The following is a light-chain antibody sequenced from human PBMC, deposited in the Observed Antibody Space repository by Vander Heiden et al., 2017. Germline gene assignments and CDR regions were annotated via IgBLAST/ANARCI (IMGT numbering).Light chain of an antibody. CDR3: CSYAGSTTYV. CDR1: STNVGNYNL. J-gene: IGLJ1*01. CDR2: QVS. Sequence: QSALTQPASVSGSPGQSITISCTGTSTNVGNYNLVSWYPQHPGKAPKLMIYQVSKRPSGVSNRFSGSKSVNTASLSISGLQAEDEADYYCCSYAGSTTYVFGTGTKVTVL. V-gene: IGLV2-23*02.